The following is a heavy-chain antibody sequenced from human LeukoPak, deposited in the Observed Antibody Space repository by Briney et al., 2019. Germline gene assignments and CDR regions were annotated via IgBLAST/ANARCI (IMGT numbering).Heavy chain of an antibody. J-gene: IGHJ3*02. CDR2: VSSSSSYI. V-gene: IGHV3-21*01. D-gene: IGHD6-13*01. CDR1: GFTFSSYS. CDR3: ARPLGFITALHDAFDI. Sequence: GGSLRLSCAASGFTFSSYSMNWVRQAPGKGLEWVSSVSSSSSYIYYADSVKGRFTISRDNAKNSLYLQMNSLRAEDTAVYYCARPLGFITALHDAFDIWGQGTMVTVSS.